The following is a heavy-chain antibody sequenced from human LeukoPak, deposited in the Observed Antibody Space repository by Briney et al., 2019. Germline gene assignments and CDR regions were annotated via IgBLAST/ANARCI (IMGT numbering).Heavy chain of an antibody. CDR2: INPNSGGT. V-gene: IGHV1-2*06. Sequence: ASVKVSCKASGYTFTGYYMHWVRQAPGQGLECMGRINPNSGGTNYAQKFQGRVTMTRDTYISTGYMELSRLRSDDTAVYYCARGVGATPTDVDYWGQGTLVTVSS. D-gene: IGHD1-26*01. CDR1: GYTFTGYY. J-gene: IGHJ4*02. CDR3: ARGVGATPTDVDY.